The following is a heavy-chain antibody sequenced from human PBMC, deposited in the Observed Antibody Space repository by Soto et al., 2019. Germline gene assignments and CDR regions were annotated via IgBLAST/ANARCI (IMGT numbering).Heavy chain of an antibody. Sequence: EVQLIESGGGWVQPGTSLRVSCVASGFTFHEYAIHWVRQAPGKGLEWVSGISSDGDTIAYADSVQGRFTVFRDNAKNSQHLQMNSLRAEDTALYYCTKGGYDLIYYFGMDVWGQGTSVTVSS. CDR3: TKGGYDLIYYFGMDV. D-gene: IGHD5-12*01. J-gene: IGHJ6*02. V-gene: IGHV3-9*01. CDR2: ISSDGDTI. CDR1: GFTFHEYA.